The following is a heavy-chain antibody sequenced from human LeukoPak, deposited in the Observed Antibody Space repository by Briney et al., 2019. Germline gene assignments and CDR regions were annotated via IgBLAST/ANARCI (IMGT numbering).Heavy chain of an antibody. V-gene: IGHV4-4*07. CDR1: GGSISSYY. Sequence: PSETLSLTCTVSGGSISSYYWSWIRQPAGKGLEWIGRIYTSGSTNYNPSLKSRVTMSVDTSKNQFSLKLSSVTAADTAVYYCARDLWFGGLLSYNWFDPWGQGTLVTVSS. J-gene: IGHJ5*02. CDR3: ARDLWFGGLLSYNWFDP. CDR2: IYTSGST. D-gene: IGHD3-10*01.